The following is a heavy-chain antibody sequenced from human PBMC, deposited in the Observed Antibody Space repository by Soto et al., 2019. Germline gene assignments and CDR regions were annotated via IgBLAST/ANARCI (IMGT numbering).Heavy chain of an antibody. J-gene: IGHJ3*02. CDR3: AKPVAGTCSPEETAFEI. Sequence: QVQLVESGGGVVQPGRSLRLSCAASGFTFSSDGMHWVRQAPRKGLEWVAFISYDGSNKYYADSVKGRFTISRDNSKNTLYRQMTSLRAEDTAVDYCAKPVAGTCSPEETAFEIWCQGTMVTVSS. CDR1: GFTFSSDG. CDR2: ISYDGSNK. V-gene: IGHV3-30*18. D-gene: IGHD6-19*01.